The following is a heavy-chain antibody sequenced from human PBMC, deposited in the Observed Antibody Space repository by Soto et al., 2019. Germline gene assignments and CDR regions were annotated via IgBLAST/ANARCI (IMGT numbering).Heavy chain of an antibody. D-gene: IGHD2-15*01. CDR3: ARGRYCLTGRCFPNWFDS. CDR2: IYKSATT. J-gene: IGHJ5*01. V-gene: IGHV4-30-4*01. Sequence: SETLSLTYSVSGDSISSVDYFWAWIRQPPGQALEYIGYIYKSATTYYNPSFESRVAISLDTSKSQFSLNVTSVTAADTAVYFCARGRYCLTGRCFPNWFDSWGQGTQVTVSS. CDR1: GDSISSVDYF.